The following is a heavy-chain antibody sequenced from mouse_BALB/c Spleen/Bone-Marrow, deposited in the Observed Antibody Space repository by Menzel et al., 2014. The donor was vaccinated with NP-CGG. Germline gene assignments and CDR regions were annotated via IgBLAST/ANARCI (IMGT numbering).Heavy chain of an antibody. V-gene: IGHV1S41*01. CDR2: IAPGSGST. Sequence: DLVKPGASVKLSCKASGYTFTSYWINWIKQRPGQGLEWIGRIAPGSGSTYYDEMFKGKATLTVDTSSRAAYNQLSSLSSEDSAVYFCARSYYGRAMDYWGQGTSVTVSS. J-gene: IGHJ4*01. D-gene: IGHD1-1*01. CDR3: ARSYYGRAMDY. CDR1: GYTFTSYW.